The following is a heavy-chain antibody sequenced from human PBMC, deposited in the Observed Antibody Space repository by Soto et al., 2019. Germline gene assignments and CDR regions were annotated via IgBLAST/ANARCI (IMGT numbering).Heavy chain of an antibody. CDR1: GGSISSYY. D-gene: IGHD4-17*01. CDR3: ARRYGYYFDY. Sequence: SETLSLTCTVSGGSISSYYWSGIRQPPGKGLEWIGYIYYSGSTNYNPSLKSRVTISVDTSKNQLSLKLSSVTAADTAVYYCARRYGYYFDYWGQGTLVTVSS. V-gene: IGHV4-59*08. CDR2: IYYSGST. J-gene: IGHJ4*02.